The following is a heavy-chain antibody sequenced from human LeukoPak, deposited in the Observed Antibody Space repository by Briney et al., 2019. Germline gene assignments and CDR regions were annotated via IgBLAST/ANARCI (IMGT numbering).Heavy chain of an antibody. CDR1: GGSISSYY. CDR3: ARDFSGSRTDDAFDI. CDR2: IYYSGST. V-gene: IGHV4-59*01. J-gene: IGHJ3*02. D-gene: IGHD1-26*01. Sequence: SETLSLTCTVSGGSISSYYCSWIRQPPGKGLEWIGYIYYSGSTNYNPSLKSRVTISVDTSKNQFSLKLSSVTAADTAVYYCARDFSGSRTDDAFDIWGQGTMVTVSS.